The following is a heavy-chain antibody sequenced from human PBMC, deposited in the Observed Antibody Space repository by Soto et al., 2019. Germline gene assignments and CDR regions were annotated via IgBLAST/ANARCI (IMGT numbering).Heavy chain of an antibody. V-gene: IGHV3-21*01. CDR1: GFTFSSYS. Sequence: GGSLRLSCAASGFTFSSYSMNWVRQAPGKGLEWVSSISSSSSYIYYADSVKGRFTISRDNAKNLLYLQMNSLRAEDTAVYYCARDGNGSPYYYYYYYMDFWGKGTTVTVSS. D-gene: IGHD1-1*01. J-gene: IGHJ6*03. CDR3: ARDGNGSPYYYYYYYMDF. CDR2: ISSSSSYI.